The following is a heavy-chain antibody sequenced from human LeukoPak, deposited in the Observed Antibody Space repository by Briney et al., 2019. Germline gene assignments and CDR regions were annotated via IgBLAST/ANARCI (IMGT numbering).Heavy chain of an antibody. CDR2: IIPIFGTA. CDR1: RGTFSSYA. CDR3: ARGTVTTRTSLDY. J-gene: IGHJ4*02. Sequence: SSVKVSCKASRGTFSSYAISWVRQAPGQGLEWMGGIIPIFGTANYAQKFQGRVTITADESTSTAYMELSSLRSEDMAVYYCARGTVTTRTSLDYWGQGTLVTVSS. V-gene: IGHV1-69*01. D-gene: IGHD4-11*01.